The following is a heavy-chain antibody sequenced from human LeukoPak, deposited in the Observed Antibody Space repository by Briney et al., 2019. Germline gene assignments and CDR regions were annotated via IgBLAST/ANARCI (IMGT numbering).Heavy chain of an antibody. J-gene: IGHJ5*02. D-gene: IGHD2-2*01. CDR2: ISSSSSYI. Sequence: GGSLRLSCAASGFTFSSYSMNWVRQAPGKGLEWVSPISSSSSYIYYADSVKGRFTISRDNAKNSLYLQMNSLRAEDTAVYYCARDSAVVVVPANEAWFDPWGQGTLVTVSS. CDR3: ARDSAVVVVPANEAWFDP. CDR1: GFTFSSYS. V-gene: IGHV3-21*01.